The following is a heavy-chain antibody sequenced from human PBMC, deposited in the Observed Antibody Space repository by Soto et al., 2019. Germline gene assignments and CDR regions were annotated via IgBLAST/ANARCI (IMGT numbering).Heavy chain of an antibody. V-gene: IGHV3-48*03. D-gene: IGHD6-19*01. J-gene: IGHJ4*02. CDR3: ARDSSGTPFDY. CDR1: GFTFSSYE. CDR2: ISSSGSTI. Sequence: GGSLRLSCAASGFTFSSYEMNWVRQAPGKGLEWVSYISSSGSTIYYADSVKGRFTISRDNAKNSLYLQMNSLRAEDTAVYYCARDSSGTPFDYWGQGTLVTVSS.